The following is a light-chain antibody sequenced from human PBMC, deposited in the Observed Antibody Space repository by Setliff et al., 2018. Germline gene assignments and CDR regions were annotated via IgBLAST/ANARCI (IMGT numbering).Light chain of an antibody. V-gene: IGLV2-14*03. Sequence: QSALTQPASVSGSPGQSITISCIGSSRDVGSYDFVSWYQQHPGKAPRLIIYDVTGRPSGVSDRFSGSKSGNTASLTISGLQAEDEADYYCSSYTNSNTYVFGTGTKVTVL. J-gene: IGLJ1*01. CDR3: SSYTNSNTYV. CDR2: DVT. CDR1: SRDVGSYDF.